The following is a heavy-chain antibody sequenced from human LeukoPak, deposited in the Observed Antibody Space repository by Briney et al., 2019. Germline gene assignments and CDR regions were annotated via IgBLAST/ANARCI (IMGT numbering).Heavy chain of an antibody. CDR1: GFTFSSYG. J-gene: IGHJ6*02. CDR2: ISYDGSNK. Sequence: GGSPRLSCAASGFTFSSYGMHWVRQAPGKGLEWVAVISYDGSNKYYADSVKGRFTISRDNSKNTLYLQMNSLRAEDTAVYYCAKDRKVRPTYYYYGMDVWGQGTTVTVSS. V-gene: IGHV3-30*18. CDR3: AKDRKVRPTYYYYGMDV.